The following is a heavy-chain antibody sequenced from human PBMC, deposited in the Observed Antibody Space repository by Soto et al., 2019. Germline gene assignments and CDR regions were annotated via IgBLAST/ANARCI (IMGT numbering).Heavy chain of an antibody. Sequence: QEQLVESGGGVVQPGTSLRLSCAASGITFSNYGFHWVRQAPGKGLEWVAVIWYDGTTKFYSDSVKGRFTISRDNSKSTLFRQMNSLRVEDTALYYCATVDNYYGSVFWGQGTLVIVSS. J-gene: IGHJ4*02. V-gene: IGHV3-33*01. D-gene: IGHD3-10*01. CDR3: ATVDNYYGSVF. CDR2: IWYDGTTK. CDR1: GITFSNYG.